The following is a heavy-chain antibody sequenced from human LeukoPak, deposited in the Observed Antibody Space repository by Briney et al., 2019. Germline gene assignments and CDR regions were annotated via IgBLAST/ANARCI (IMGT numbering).Heavy chain of an antibody. CDR1: GGSFSGYY. D-gene: IGHD2-15*01. CDR2: INHSGST. V-gene: IGHV4-34*01. Sequence: SETLSLTCAVYGGSFSGYYWSWIRQPPGKGLEWIGEINHSGSTNYNPSLKSRVTISVDTSKNQFSLKLSSVTAADTAVYYCARGLYCSGGSCYSRDPYYYYMDVWGKGTTVTVSS. CDR3: ARGLYCSGGSCYSRDPYYYYMDV. J-gene: IGHJ6*03.